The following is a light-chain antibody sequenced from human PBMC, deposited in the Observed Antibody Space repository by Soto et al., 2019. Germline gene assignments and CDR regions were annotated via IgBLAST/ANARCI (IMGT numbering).Light chain of an antibody. CDR3: SSFTATSPVI. V-gene: IGLV2-14*03. CDR2: DVR. Sequence: QSALTQPASLSGSPGQSITISCTGTSSDVGAYNYVSWYQQHPGKAPKHLIYDVRDRPSGVSNRFSGSKSDNTASLTISGLQADDEADYYCSSFTATSPVIFGGGTKVTVL. CDR1: SSDVGAYNY. J-gene: IGLJ2*01.